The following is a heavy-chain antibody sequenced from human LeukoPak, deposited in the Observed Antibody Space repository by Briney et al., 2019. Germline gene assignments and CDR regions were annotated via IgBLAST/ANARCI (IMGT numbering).Heavy chain of an antibody. V-gene: IGHV4-4*07. CDR3: ARGTHLTGYCGAGSLGKLDWFDP. D-gene: IGHD3-9*01. CDR2: IYTSGST. CDR1: GGSISSYY. J-gene: IGHJ5*02. Sequence: SETLSLTCTVSGGSISSYYWSWIRQPAGKGLEWIGRIYTSGSTNYNPSLKSRVTMSVDTSKNQFSLKLSSVTAADTAVYYCARGTHLTGYCGAGSLGKLDWFDPWGQGTLVTVSS.